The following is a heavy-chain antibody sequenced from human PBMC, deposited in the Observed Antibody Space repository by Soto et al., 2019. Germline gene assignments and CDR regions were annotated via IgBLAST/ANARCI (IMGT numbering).Heavy chain of an antibody. J-gene: IGHJ4*02. D-gene: IGHD3-22*01. Sequence: LRLACAAGEVTCCSYSMNCFSQAPGKGLEWVSYISSSSSTIYYADSVKGRFTISRDNAKNSLYLQMNSLRDEDTAVYYCARDSYDSSGYERDFDYWGQGTLVTVSS. V-gene: IGHV3-48*02. CDR1: EVTCCSYS. CDR3: ARDSYDSSGYERDFDY. CDR2: ISSSSSTI.